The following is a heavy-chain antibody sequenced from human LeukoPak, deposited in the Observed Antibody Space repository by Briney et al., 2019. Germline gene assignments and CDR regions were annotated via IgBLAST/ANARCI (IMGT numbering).Heavy chain of an antibody. Sequence: GGSLRLSCAASGFTFSSYAMSWVRQAPGKGLEWVSAISGSGGSTYYADSVKGRFTISRHNSKNTLYLQMNSLRAEDTAVYYCARGLEGYSYGHNPYYYYGMDVWGQGTTVTVSS. V-gene: IGHV3-23*01. CDR1: GFTFSSYA. CDR3: ARGLEGYSYGHNPYYYYGMDV. J-gene: IGHJ6*02. CDR2: ISGSGGST. D-gene: IGHD5-18*01.